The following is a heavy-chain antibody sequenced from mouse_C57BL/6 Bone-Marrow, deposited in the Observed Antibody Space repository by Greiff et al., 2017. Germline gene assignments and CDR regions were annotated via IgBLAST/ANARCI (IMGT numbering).Heavy chain of an antibody. V-gene: IGHV2-2*01. J-gene: IGHJ4*01. Sequence: VQLQQSGPGLVQPSQSLSITCTVSGFSLTSYGVHWVRQSPGKGLEWLGVIWSGGSTDYNAAFISRLSIIKDNSKSQVFFKMNSLQADDTAIYYCARPPSRDYAMDYWGQGTSVTVSS. CDR3: ARPPSRDYAMDY. CDR1: GFSLTSYG. CDR2: IWSGGST.